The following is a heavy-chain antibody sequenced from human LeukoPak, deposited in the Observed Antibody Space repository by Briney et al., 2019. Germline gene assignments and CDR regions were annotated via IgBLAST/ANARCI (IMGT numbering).Heavy chain of an antibody. J-gene: IGHJ4*02. CDR2: ISAYNGNT. D-gene: IGHD6-13*01. CDR3: ARDLSVAAAGTYDY. Sequence: GASVKVSCKASGYTFTGYYMHWVRQAPGQGLEWTGWISAYNGNTNYAQKLQGRVTMTTDTSTSTAYMELRSLRSDDTAVYYCARDLSVAAAGTYDYWGQGTLVTVSS. V-gene: IGHV1-18*04. CDR1: GYTFTGYY.